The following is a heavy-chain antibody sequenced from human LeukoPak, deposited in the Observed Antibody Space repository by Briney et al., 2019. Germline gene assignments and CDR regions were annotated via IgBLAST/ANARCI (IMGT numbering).Heavy chain of an antibody. CDR1: GGSISSSSYY. V-gene: IGHV4-39*01. CDR2: GYYTGPT. CDR3: SGYLSY. Sequence: SETLSLTCTVSGGSISSSSYYWIWIRQTPGKGLEWIGGGYYTGPTYYNSSLKSRVTISVDTSKNQFSLKLSSVTAADTADCASSGYLSYWGQGIRVAVSS. D-gene: IGHD3-22*01. J-gene: IGHJ4*02.